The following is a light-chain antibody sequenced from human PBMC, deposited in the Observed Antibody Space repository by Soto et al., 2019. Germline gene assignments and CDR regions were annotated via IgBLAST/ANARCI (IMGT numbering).Light chain of an antibody. CDR1: SSNIGAGYD. V-gene: IGLV1-40*01. J-gene: IGLJ3*02. CDR2: GNT. CDR3: QSYDSTLSGTWV. Sequence: QSVLTQPPSVSGAPGQRVTISCTGSSSNIGAGYDVHWYQQLPGTAPKLLIYGNTNRPSGVPDRFSASKSDTSASLAITGLQAEDEADYYCQSYDSTLSGTWVFGGGTKLTVL.